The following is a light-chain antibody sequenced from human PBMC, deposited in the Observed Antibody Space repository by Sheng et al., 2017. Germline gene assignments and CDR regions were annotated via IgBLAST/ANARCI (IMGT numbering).Light chain of an antibody. Sequence: QSALTQPASVSGSPGQSITISCTGTSSDVGGYSYVSWYQQHPGKAPKLMIYDVNKRPSGVSDRFSGSKSGNTASLTISGLQAEDEAHYYCSSHTGRSTWVFGGRDPADRP. J-gene: IGLJ3*02. CDR1: SSDVGGYSY. CDR3: SSHTGRSTWV. V-gene: IGLV2-14*01. CDR2: DVN.